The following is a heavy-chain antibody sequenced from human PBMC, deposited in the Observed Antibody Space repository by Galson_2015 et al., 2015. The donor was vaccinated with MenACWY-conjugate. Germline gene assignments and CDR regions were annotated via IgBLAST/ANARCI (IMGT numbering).Heavy chain of an antibody. CDR2: IYYSGST. J-gene: IGHJ4*02. Sequence: SETLSLTCTVSGGSISSYYWSWIRQPPGKGLEWIGYIYYSGSTNYNPSLKSRVTISVDTSKNQFSLKLSSVTAADTAVYYCARSGGYYDSSELIDYWGQGTLVTVSS. CDR3: ARSGGYYDSSELIDY. D-gene: IGHD3-22*01. V-gene: IGHV4-59*01. CDR1: GGSISSYY.